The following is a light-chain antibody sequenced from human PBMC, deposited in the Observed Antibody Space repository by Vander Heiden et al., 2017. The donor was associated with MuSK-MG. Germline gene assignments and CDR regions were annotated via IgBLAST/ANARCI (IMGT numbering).Light chain of an antibody. CDR1: QSISSW. J-gene: IGKJ2*01. CDR3: QQYNSYWYT. V-gene: IGKV1-5*03. Sequence: DIQMTQSPSTLSASVGDRVTITCRASQSISSWLAWYQQKPGKALKRLSYKASSLESGVPSRFSGSGSGTEFTLTISSLQPDDFATYYCQQYNSYWYTFGQGTKLEIK. CDR2: KAS.